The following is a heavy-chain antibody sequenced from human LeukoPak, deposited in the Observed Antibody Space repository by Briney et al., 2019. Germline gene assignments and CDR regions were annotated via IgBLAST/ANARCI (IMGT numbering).Heavy chain of an antibody. CDR2: IYYSGST. V-gene: IGHV4-59*01. J-gene: IGHJ5*02. D-gene: IGHD2-2*02. Sequence: SETLSLTCTVSGGSISSYYWSWIRQPPGKGLEWIGYIYYSGSTNYNPSLKGRVTISVDTSKNQFSLKLSSVTAADTAVYYCARGQSPRYCSSTSCYSWFDPWGQGTLVTVSS. CDR3: ARGQSPRYCSSTSCYSWFDP. CDR1: GGSISSYY.